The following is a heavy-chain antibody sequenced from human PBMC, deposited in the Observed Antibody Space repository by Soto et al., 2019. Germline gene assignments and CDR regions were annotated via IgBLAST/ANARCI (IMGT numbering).Heavy chain of an antibody. Sequence: QVQLEESGPGLVKPSETLSLTCAVSGGSVSSVNYYWTWIRQPPGKGPEWSGNMYYGGITNDNPPLNSRVNMSVDTSTNQFSLKLSSVTPADTAVYYCATDRVVGVNAFESWGHGTMVTVSS. J-gene: IGHJ3*02. CDR2: MYYGGIT. D-gene: IGHD3-22*01. V-gene: IGHV4-61*01. CDR1: GGSVSSVNYY. CDR3: ATDRVVGVNAFES.